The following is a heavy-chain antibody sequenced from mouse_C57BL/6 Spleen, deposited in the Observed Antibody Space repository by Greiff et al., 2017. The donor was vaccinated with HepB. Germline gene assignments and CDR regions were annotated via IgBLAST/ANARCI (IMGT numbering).Heavy chain of an antibody. CDR2: IYPGNSDT. Sequence: VQLQQSGTVLARPGASVKMSCKTSGYTFTSYWMHWVKQRPGQGLEWIGAIYPGNSDTSYNQKFKGKAKLTAVTSASTAYMELCSLTNEDSAVYYCTRRYYGYDNYAMDYWGQGTSVTVSS. CDR1: GYTFTSYW. CDR3: TRRYYGYDNYAMDY. J-gene: IGHJ4*01. V-gene: IGHV1-5*01. D-gene: IGHD2-2*01.